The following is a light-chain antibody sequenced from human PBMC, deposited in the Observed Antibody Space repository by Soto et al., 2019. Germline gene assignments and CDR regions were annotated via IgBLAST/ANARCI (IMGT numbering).Light chain of an antibody. J-gene: IGKJ1*01. V-gene: IGKV3-15*01. CDR1: QSVSSN. CDR2: GAS. CDR3: QQYNNWPPWT. Sequence: PASLSGSPGEKAILSGRASQSVSSNLAWYQQKPGQAPRLLIYGASTRATGIPARFSGSGSGTEFTLTISSLQSEDFAVYYCQQYNNWPPWTFGQGSKVDVK.